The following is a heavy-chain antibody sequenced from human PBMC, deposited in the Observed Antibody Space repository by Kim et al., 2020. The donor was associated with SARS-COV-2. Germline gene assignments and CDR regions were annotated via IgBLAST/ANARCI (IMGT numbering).Heavy chain of an antibody. Sequence: ASVKVSCKASGYTFTSYGISWVRQAPGQGLEWMGWISAYNGNTNYAQKLQGRVTMTTDTSTSTAYMELRSLRSDDTAVYYCARDGRGTDSSGWPPPWGEPNFDYWGQGTLVTVSS. J-gene: IGHJ4*02. D-gene: IGHD6-19*01. CDR1: GYTFTSYG. V-gene: IGHV1-18*04. CDR2: ISAYNGNT. CDR3: ARDGRGTDSSGWPPPWGEPNFDY.